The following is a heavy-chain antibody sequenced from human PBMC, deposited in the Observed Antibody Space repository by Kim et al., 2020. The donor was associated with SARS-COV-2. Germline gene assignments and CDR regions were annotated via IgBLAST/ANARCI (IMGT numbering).Heavy chain of an antibody. CDR2: ISGSGGST. V-gene: IGHV3-23*01. J-gene: IGHJ4*02. Sequence: GGSLRLSCAASGFTFSSYAMSWVRQAPGKGLEWVSAISGSGGSTYYADSVKGRFTISRDNSKNTLYLQMNSLRAEDTAVYYCAKVRTIVGATQEGFDYWGQGALVTVSP. CDR3: AKVRTIVGATQEGFDY. CDR1: GFTFSSYA. D-gene: IGHD1-26*01.